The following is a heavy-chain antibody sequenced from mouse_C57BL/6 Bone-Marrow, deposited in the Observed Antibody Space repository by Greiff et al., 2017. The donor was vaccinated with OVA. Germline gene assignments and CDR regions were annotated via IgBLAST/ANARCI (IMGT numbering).Heavy chain of an antibody. Sequence: QVTLKVSGPGILQPSQTLSLTCSFSGFSLNTFGMGVGWIRQPSGRGLEWLGHIWWDDGKYYNPVLKSRLIISKDTSKNQVFLTIANVDSADTAIYYCARGYYSNSSWFAYWGQGTLVTVSA. CDR3: ARGYYSNSSWFAY. V-gene: IGHV8-8*01. J-gene: IGHJ3*01. D-gene: IGHD2-5*01. CDR1: GFSLNTFGMG. CDR2: IWWDDGK.